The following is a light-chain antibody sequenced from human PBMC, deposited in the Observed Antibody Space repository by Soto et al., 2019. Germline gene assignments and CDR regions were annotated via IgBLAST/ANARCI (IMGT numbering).Light chain of an antibody. J-gene: IGLJ1*01. CDR2: GVT. CDR1: GSDIGAYNY. CDR3: SSFTTSYFYV. Sequence: QSVLTQPASVSGSPGQSITISCTGSGSDIGAYNYVSWYQQHPGKAPKLLIHGVTRRPSGVSSRFSASKSAYTASLTISGLQAEDEANYYCSSFTTSYFYVFGPGTKDTVL. V-gene: IGLV2-14*01.